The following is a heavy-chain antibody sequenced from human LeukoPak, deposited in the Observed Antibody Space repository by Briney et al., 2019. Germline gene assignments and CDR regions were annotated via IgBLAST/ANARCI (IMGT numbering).Heavy chain of an antibody. V-gene: IGHV1-69*05. CDR3: AGASGRAIVVTMAV. CDR1: GGTFSSYA. D-gene: IGHD2-2*01. Sequence: SVKVSCKASGGTFSSYAINWVRQAPGQGLEWMGRIIPIFSTANYAQKFQGRVTITTDESRSTAYMELSSLRSEDTAVYYCAGASGRAIVVTMAVWGKGTTVAVSS. CDR2: IIPIFSTA. J-gene: IGHJ6*03.